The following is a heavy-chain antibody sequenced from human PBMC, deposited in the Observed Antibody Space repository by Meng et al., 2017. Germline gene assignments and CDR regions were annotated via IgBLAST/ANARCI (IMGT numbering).Heavy chain of an antibody. Sequence: GGSLRLSCAASGFTFSSYAMSWVRQAPGKGLEWVSAISGSGGSTYYADSVKGRFTISRDNSKNTLYLKMNSLRAEDTAVYYCAKDRTYCSSTSCYYEGYYFDYWGQGTLVTVSS. D-gene: IGHD2-2*01. V-gene: IGHV3-23*01. J-gene: IGHJ4*02. CDR1: GFTFSSYA. CDR2: ISGSGGST. CDR3: AKDRTYCSSTSCYYEGYYFDY.